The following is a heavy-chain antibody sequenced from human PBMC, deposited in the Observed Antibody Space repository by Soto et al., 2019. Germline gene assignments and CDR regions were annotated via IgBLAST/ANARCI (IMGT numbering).Heavy chain of an antibody. J-gene: IGHJ6*02. V-gene: IGHV4-59*01. Sequence: PSETLSLTCTVSGGSISSYYWSWIRQPPGKGLERIGYIYYSGSTNYNPSLKSRVTISVDTSKNQFSLKLSSVTAADTAVYYCATTAXCSSTSCSPYYYYGMDVWGPGTTVTVSS. CDR3: ATTAXCSSTSCSPYYYYGMDV. CDR2: IYYSGST. CDR1: GGSISSYY. D-gene: IGHD2-2*01.